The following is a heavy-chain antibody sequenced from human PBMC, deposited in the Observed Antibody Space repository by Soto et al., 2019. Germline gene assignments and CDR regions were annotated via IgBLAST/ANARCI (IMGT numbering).Heavy chain of an antibody. J-gene: IGHJ4*02. D-gene: IGHD3-22*01. CDR3: AKDRRGITMIVVGPLDY. CDR1: GLTFSSDA. Sequence: PGGSLRLSCAASGLTFSSDAMSWVRQAPGKGLEWVSAISGSGGSTYYADSVKGRFTISRDNSKNTLYLQMNSLRAEDTAVYYCAKDRRGITMIVVGPLDYWGQGTLVTVS. V-gene: IGHV3-23*01. CDR2: ISGSGGST.